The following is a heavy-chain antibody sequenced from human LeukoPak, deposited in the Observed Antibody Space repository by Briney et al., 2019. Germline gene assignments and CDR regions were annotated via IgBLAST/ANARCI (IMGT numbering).Heavy chain of an antibody. CDR1: GFTFSSYE. V-gene: IGHV4-59*01. CDR3: ARTLGGSLDY. CDR2: IYYSGST. D-gene: IGHD3-16*01. J-gene: IGHJ4*02. Sequence: LRLSCAASGFTFSSYEMNWVRQAPGKGLEWIGYIYYSGSTNYNPSLKSRVTISVDTSKNQFSLKLSSVTAADTAVYYCARTLGGSLDYWGQGTLVTVSS.